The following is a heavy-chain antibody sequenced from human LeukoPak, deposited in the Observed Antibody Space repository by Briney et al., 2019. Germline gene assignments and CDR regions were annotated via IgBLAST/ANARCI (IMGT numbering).Heavy chain of an antibody. J-gene: IGHJ4*02. D-gene: IGHD1-26*01. Sequence: PGGSLRLSCAASGFTFSSYAMSWVRQAPGKGLEWVSAISGSGGSTYYADSVKGRFTISRDNAKNSLYLQMNSLRAEDTAVYYCARSDIVGAIEGYFDYWGQGTLVTVSS. V-gene: IGHV3-23*01. CDR3: ARSDIVGAIEGYFDY. CDR2: ISGSGGST. CDR1: GFTFSSYA.